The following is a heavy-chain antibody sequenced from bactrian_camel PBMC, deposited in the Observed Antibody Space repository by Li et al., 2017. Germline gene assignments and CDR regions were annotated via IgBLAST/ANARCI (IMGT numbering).Heavy chain of an antibody. V-gene: IGHV3S55*01. CDR2: IAPDGSR. CDR3: SAERERCTYCDGLGEEYCPGLGP. D-gene: IGHD1*01. Sequence: GGSLRLTCTAVGLTFEGGNQGWYREAPGNEFELVSSIAPDGSRWYADSVQGRFTISRNVLPERLSLQMNDLKPEDTAMYYCSAERERCTYCDGLGEEYCPGLGPEGQGTQVTVS. J-gene: IGHJ6*01. CDR1: GLTFEGGN.